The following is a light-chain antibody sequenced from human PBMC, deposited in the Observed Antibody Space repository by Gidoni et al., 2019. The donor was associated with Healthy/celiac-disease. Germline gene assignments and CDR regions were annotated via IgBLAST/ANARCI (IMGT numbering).Light chain of an antibody. Sequence: EIVLTQSPGTLSLSPGERATLSCRASQSVSSSYLAWYQQKPGQAPSLLIYGASSRATGIPDRFSGSGSGTDFTLTISRLEPEDFAVYYCQQYGSSPRTFXQXTKVEIK. V-gene: IGKV3-20*01. J-gene: IGKJ1*01. CDR2: GAS. CDR1: QSVSSSY. CDR3: QQYGSSPRT.